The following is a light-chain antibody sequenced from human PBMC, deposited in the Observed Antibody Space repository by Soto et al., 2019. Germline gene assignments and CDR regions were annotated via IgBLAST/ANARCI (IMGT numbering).Light chain of an antibody. CDR3: QQIYIPPIT. V-gene: IGKV1-39*01. CDR2: AAS. J-gene: IGKJ5*01. Sequence: DIQMTQSPSSLSASVGDRVTITCRASQSISSYLNWYQQKPGKAPKLLIYAASSLQSGVPSRFSGSGSGTVFTPTISSLQPEDFPTYYCQQIYIPPITSAQGTRREIK. CDR1: QSISSY.